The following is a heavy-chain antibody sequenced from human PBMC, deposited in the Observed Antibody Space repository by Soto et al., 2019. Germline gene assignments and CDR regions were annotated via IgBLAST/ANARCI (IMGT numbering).Heavy chain of an antibody. CDR2: IYPGDSDT. CDR1: GYSFTSYW. V-gene: IGHV5-51*01. Sequence: PGESLKISCTGSGYSFTSYWIGWVRQMPGKGLEWMGIIYPGDSDTRYSPSFQGQVTISADKSISTAYLQWRSLKASDTAMYYCGSLHLEYYFDYWGQGTLVTVSS. J-gene: IGHJ4*02. CDR3: GSLHLEYYFDY.